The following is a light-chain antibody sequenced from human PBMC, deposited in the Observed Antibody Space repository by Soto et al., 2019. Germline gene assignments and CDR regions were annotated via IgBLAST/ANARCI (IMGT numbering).Light chain of an antibody. CDR3: AAWDGSLNVVL. J-gene: IGLJ3*02. CDR1: SPNIGTNT. CDR2: SSN. Sequence: QSVLTQPPSASGTPGQRVTISCSGSSPNIGTNTVNWYQQFPRSAPKLLMYSSNQRPSGVPDRFSGSKSGTSASLAISGLQSEDEADYYCAAWDGSLNVVLFGGGTKLTVL. V-gene: IGLV1-44*01.